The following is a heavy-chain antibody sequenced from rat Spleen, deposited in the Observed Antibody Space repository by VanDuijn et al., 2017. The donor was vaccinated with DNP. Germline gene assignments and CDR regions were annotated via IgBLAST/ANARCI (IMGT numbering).Heavy chain of an antibody. J-gene: IGHJ4*01. Sequence: EVLLVESDGGLVQPGRSLKLSCAVSGFTFSDYYMAWVRQAPAKGLEWVATISYNGGTPYYRDSVKGRFTISRDNAQSTLYLQMDSLRSEDTATYYCARPILYVMDAWGQGASVTVSS. V-gene: IGHV5-7*01. CDR3: ARPILYVMDA. CDR2: ISYNGGTP. D-gene: IGHD3-8*01. CDR1: GFTFSDYY.